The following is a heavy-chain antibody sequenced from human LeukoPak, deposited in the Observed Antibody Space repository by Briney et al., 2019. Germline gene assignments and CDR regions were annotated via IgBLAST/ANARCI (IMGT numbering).Heavy chain of an antibody. J-gene: IGHJ4*02. CDR2: ISGSGGST. CDR3: AKSQYYYDSSAVGDY. CDR1: GFTFSSYA. D-gene: IGHD3-22*01. Sequence: GGSLRLSCAASGFTFSSYAMSWVRQAPGKGLEWVSAISGSGGSTYYADSVKGRFTISRDNSKNTLYLQMNSLRAEDTAVYYCAKSQYYYDSSAVGDYWGQGTLVTASS. V-gene: IGHV3-23*01.